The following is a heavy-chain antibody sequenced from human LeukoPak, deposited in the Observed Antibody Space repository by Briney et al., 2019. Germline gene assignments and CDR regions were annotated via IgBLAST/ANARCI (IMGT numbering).Heavy chain of an antibody. CDR1: GFSFSRYY. Sequence: GGSLRLSFAASGFSFSRYYMSWVRQAPGKGLEWVSAIDGSGTGTYYADSVKGRFTISRDNSKNTLYLQMNSLRAEDTAVYYCVKDETGSSWYNWGQGTLVTVSS. CDR2: IDGSGTGT. V-gene: IGHV3-23*01. J-gene: IGHJ4*02. D-gene: IGHD6-13*01. CDR3: VKDETGSSWYN.